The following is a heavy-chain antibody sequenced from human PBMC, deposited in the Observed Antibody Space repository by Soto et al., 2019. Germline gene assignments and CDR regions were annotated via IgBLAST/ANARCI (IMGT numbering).Heavy chain of an antibody. J-gene: IGHJ6*02. Sequence: ASVKVSCKASGYTFTSYGISWVRQAPGQGLEWMGWISAYNGNTNYAQKLQGRVTMTTDTSTSTAYMELRSLRSDDTAVYYCARLRCISTSCQGYYYHGMDVWGQGTTVTVSS. CDR3: ARLRCISTSCQGYYYHGMDV. D-gene: IGHD2-2*01. V-gene: IGHV1-18*01. CDR1: GYTFTSYG. CDR2: ISAYNGNT.